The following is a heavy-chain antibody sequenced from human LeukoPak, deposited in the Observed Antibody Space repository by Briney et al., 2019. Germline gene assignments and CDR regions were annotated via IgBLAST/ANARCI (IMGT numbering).Heavy chain of an antibody. V-gene: IGHV1-46*01. J-gene: IGHJ6*02. D-gene: IGHD4-17*01. Sequence: ASVKVSCEASGYTFTSYYMHWVRQAPGQGLEWMGIINPSGGSTSYAQKFQGGVTMTRDTSTSTVYMELSSLRSEDTAVYYCARTNGDSPPYYYYGMDVWGQGTTVTVSS. CDR2: INPSGGST. CDR1: GYTFTSYY. CDR3: ARTNGDSPPYYYYGMDV.